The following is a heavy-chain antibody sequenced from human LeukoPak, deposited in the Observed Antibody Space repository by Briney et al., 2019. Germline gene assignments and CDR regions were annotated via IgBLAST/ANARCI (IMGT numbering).Heavy chain of an antibody. CDR3: ATGGFYGSGSLDY. CDR1: GFTVSNNY. V-gene: IGHV3-53*01. D-gene: IGHD3-10*01. Sequence: GGSLRLSCAASGFTVSNNYMSWVRQAPGKGLEWVSVIYSIGTTYYADSVKGRFTISRDNSKNTVYLQMNSLRGEDTAVDYCATGGFYGSGSLDYWGQGTLVTVSS. J-gene: IGHJ4*02. CDR2: IYSIGTT.